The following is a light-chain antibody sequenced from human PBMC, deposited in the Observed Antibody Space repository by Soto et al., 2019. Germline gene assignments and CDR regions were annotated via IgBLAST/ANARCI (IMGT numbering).Light chain of an antibody. CDR3: SSYTSSSTPVV. J-gene: IGLJ2*01. Sequence: QSALTQPASVSGSPGQSITISCTGTSTDVGGYNYVSWYQQHPGKAPKLMVYDVDNRPSGVSNRFSGSKSGNTASLTISGLQPEDEADYYCSSYTSSSTPVVFGGGTKLTVL. CDR1: STDVGGYNY. CDR2: DVD. V-gene: IGLV2-14*01.